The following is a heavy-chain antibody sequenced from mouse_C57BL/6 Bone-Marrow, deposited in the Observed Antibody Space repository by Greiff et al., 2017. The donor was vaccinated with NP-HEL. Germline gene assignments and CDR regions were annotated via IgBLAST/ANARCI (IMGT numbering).Heavy chain of an antibody. V-gene: IGHV1-58*01. J-gene: IGHJ3*01. D-gene: IGHD1-1*01. Sequence: VHVKQSGAELVRPGSSVKMSCKTSGYTFTSYGINWVKQRPGQGLEWIGYIYIGNGYTEYNEKFKGKATLTSDTSSSTAYMQLSSLTSEDSAIYFCARTDYGSSYVWFAYWGQGTLVTVSA. CDR3: ARTDYGSSYVWFAY. CDR1: GYTFTSYG. CDR2: IYIGNGYT.